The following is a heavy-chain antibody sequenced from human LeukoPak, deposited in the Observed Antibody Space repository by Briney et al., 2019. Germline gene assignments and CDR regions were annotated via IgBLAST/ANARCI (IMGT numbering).Heavy chain of an antibody. CDR2: INSDGIST. CDR3: ARVHRDMATIVGLWDY. D-gene: IGHD5-24*01. Sequence: GGSLRLSCAASGFTFSSYWMHWVRQAPGKGLVWVSRINSDGISTSYADSVKGRFTISRDNAKNTLYLQMNSLRVEDTAVCYCARVHRDMATIVGLWDYWGQGTLVTVSS. V-gene: IGHV3-74*01. CDR1: GFTFSSYW. J-gene: IGHJ4*02.